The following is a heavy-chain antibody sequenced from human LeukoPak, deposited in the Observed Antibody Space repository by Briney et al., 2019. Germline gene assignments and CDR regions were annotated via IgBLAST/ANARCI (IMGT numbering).Heavy chain of an antibody. Sequence: SETLSLTCTVSGGSISSYYWSWIRQPAGKGLEWIGRIYTSGSTNYNPSLKSRVTMSVDTSKNRFSLKLSSVTAADTAVYYCATRYSSGWYGLTFDIWGQGTMVTVSS. D-gene: IGHD6-19*01. CDR1: GGSISSYY. J-gene: IGHJ3*02. CDR2: IYTSGST. CDR3: ATRYSSGWYGLTFDI. V-gene: IGHV4-4*07.